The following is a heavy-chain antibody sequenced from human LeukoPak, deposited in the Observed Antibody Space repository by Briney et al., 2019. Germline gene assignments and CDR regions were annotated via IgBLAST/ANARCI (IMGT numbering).Heavy chain of an antibody. J-gene: IGHJ6*03. CDR2: INHSGST. Sequence: SETLSLTCAVYGGSFSGYYWSWIRQPPGKGLEWIGEINHSGSTNYNPSLKSRVTISVDTSKNQFSLKLSSVTAADTAVYYCARPYYYYYYMDVWGEGTTVTVSS. CDR1: GGSFSGYY. CDR3: ARPYYYYYYMDV. V-gene: IGHV4-34*01.